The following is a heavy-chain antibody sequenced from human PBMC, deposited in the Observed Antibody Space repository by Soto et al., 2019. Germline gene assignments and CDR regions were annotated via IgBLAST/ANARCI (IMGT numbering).Heavy chain of an antibody. CDR3: ARDRNAAGSDY. Sequence: QVQLVESGGGLVKPGGSLRLSCAASGFTFSDFYMSWIRQAPGKGLEWISYISSGSTNIFYADSVKGRFTVSRDNAKNSVYQQRDSLRAEDTAVYYCARDRNAAGSDYWGQGTLVTVSS. CDR2: ISSGSTNI. J-gene: IGHJ4*02. D-gene: IGHD1-1*01. CDR1: GFTFSDFY. V-gene: IGHV3-11*01.